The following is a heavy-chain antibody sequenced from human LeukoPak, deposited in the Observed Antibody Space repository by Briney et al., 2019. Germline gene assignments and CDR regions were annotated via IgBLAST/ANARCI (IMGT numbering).Heavy chain of an antibody. V-gene: IGHV4-59*01. CDR2: INYSGST. Sequence: SETLSLTCVASSGSISSSYWSWIWQPPGKGLEWIGDINYSGSTNYNPSLKSRVTILVDTSKNQFSLKLSSVTAADTAVYYCARDRALFRDAFDIWGQGTMVTVSS. CDR1: SGSISSSY. CDR3: ARDRALFRDAFDI. J-gene: IGHJ3*02.